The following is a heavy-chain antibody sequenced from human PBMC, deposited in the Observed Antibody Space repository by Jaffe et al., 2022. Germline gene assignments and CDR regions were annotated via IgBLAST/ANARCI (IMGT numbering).Heavy chain of an antibody. D-gene: IGHD5-18*01. J-gene: IGHJ6*03. V-gene: IGHV4-38-2*01. CDR3: ARLVRGYTYGRYYYYMDV. CDR1: GSSISGYYY. CDR2: IYHDGST. Sequence: QVQLQESGPGLVKPSETLSLTCGVPGSSISGYYYWGWIRQPPGKGLEWIGTIYHDGSTYYNPSLKSRVTISVDTSKTRFSLRLSSVTAADTAVYYCARLVRGYTYGRYYYYMDVWGEGTTVTVSS.